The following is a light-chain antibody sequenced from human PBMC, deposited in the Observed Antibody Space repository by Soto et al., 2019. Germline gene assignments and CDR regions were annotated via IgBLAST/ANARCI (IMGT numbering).Light chain of an antibody. CDR1: QDGNSH. J-gene: IGKJ5*01. V-gene: IGKV1-9*01. Sequence: DIPLTQSPTFLSAAVGDTITITCRASQDGNSHLAWDQQTPGRAPKLLISYVSTLQSGVPSRFSGSGSRTDFTLTISSLQPEDFATYYCQEIDSYPPTFGQGTRLEI. CDR2: YVS. CDR3: QEIDSYPPT.